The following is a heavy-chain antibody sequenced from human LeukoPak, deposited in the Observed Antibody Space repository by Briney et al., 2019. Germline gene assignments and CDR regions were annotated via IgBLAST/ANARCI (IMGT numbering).Heavy chain of an antibody. Sequence: SVKVSCKASGGTFSSYAISWVRQAPGQGLEWMGRIIPILGIANYAQKFQGRVTITADKSTSTAYMELSSLRSEDTAVYYCARDFYGDNWFDPWGQGTLVTVSS. CDR2: IIPILGIA. CDR1: GGTFSSYA. D-gene: IGHD4-17*01. J-gene: IGHJ5*02. CDR3: ARDFYGDNWFDP. V-gene: IGHV1-69*04.